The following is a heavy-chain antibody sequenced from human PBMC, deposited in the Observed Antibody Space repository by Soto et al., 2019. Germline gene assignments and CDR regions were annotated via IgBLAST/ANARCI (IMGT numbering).Heavy chain of an antibody. D-gene: IGHD6-13*01. CDR2: IFSNDEK. V-gene: IGHV2-26*04. Sequence: QVTVKESGPVVVKPTETLTLTCTVSGFSLSNAGLGVSWIRQPPGKALEWLAHIFSNDEKSYITSLKSRLTISKDTSKSQVVLTMTNMDPVDTATYYCASTYSSSWYWFDPWGQGTLVTVSS. CDR3: ASTYSSSWYWFDP. CDR1: GFSLSNAGLG. J-gene: IGHJ5*02.